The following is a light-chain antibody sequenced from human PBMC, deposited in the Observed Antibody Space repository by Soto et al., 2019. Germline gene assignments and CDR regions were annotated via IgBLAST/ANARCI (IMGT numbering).Light chain of an antibody. CDR3: CSYVV. CDR2: DVS. J-gene: IGLJ2*01. CDR1: SSDVGGYNY. V-gene: IGLV2-11*01. Sequence: QSVLTQPRSVSGSPGQSVTISCTGTSSDVGGYNYVSWYQQHPGKAPKLMIYDVSKRPSGVPDRFSGSKSGNTASLTISGLQAEDEADYYCCSYVVFGGGTKVTVL.